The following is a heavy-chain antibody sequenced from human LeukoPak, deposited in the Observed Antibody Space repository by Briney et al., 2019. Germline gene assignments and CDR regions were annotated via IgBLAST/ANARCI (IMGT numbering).Heavy chain of an antibody. J-gene: IGHJ1*01. CDR3: ATGSGYYRGAEYFEY. Sequence: SETLSLTCSVSGASFNSYYWSWIRQSAGKGLEYIGRVYTTGGTNYNPTLKSRLTLSADTSKNQFYLTLSSVTAADTAVHYCATGSGYYRGAEYFEYWGQGILVTVSS. CDR1: GASFNSYY. V-gene: IGHV4-4*07. D-gene: IGHD3-22*01. CDR2: VYTTGGT.